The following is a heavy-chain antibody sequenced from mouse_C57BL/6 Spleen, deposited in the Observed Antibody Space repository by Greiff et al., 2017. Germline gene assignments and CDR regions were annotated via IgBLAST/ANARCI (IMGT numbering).Heavy chain of an antibody. J-gene: IGHJ2*01. CDR2: ISNGGGST. CDR1: GFTFSDYY. D-gene: IGHD1-1*01. Sequence: EVQGVESGGGLVQPGGSLKLSCAASGFTFSDYYMYWVRQTPEKRLEWVAYISNGGGSTYYPDTVKGRFTISRDNAKNTLYLQMSRLKSEDKAMYYCARQDDYYGPFGYWGQGTTLTVSS. V-gene: IGHV5-12*01. CDR3: ARQDDYYGPFGY.